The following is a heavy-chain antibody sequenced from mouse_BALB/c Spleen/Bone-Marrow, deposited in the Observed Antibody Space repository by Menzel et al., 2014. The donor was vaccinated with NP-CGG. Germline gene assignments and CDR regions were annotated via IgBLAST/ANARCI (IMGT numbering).Heavy chain of an antibody. Sequence: VQLQQSGGGLVQPKGSLKLSCAASGFTFNTYAMNWVRQAPGKGLEWVARIRSKSNNYATYCADSVKDRFTISRDDSQSMLYLQMNNLKTEDTAMYYCVTSTYFDVWGAGTTVTVSS. CDR1: GFTFNTYA. CDR3: VTSTYFDV. J-gene: IGHJ1*01. D-gene: IGHD6-1*01. V-gene: IGHV10-1*02. CDR2: IRSKSNNYAT.